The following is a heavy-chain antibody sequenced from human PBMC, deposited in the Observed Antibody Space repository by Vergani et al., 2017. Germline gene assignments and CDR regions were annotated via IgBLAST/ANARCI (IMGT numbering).Heavy chain of an antibody. J-gene: IGHJ1*01. D-gene: IGHD2-2*02. CDR2: ISYDGSNK. CDR3: ARAPSSLLYRAGYFQH. Sequence: QVQLVESGGGVVQPGRSLRLSCAASGFTFSTYSMHWVRQAPGKGLECVAVISYDGSNKYYADSVKGRFTISRDNSKNTLYLQMNSLRAEDTAVYYCARAPSSLLYRAGYFQHWGQGTLVTVSS. V-gene: IGHV3-30-3*01. CDR1: GFTFSTYS.